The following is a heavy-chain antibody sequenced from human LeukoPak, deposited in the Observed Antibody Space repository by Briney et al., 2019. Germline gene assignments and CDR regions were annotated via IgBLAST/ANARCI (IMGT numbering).Heavy chain of an antibody. J-gene: IGHJ4*02. CDR3: AKAGKKWELRGAYFDD. D-gene: IGHD1-26*01. Sequence: GGSLRLSCAASGFTFSSYAVSWVRQAPGKGLEWVSAISGSGGSTYYADSVKGRFTISRDNSKNTLYLQMNSLRAEDTAVYYCAKAGKKWELRGAYFDDWGQGTLVTVSS. CDR1: GFTFSSYA. V-gene: IGHV3-23*01. CDR2: ISGSGGST.